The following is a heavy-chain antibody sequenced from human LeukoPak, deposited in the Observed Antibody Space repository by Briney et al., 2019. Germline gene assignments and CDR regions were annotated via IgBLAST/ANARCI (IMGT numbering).Heavy chain of an antibody. CDR2: ISAYNGNT. Sequence: GASVKVSCKASGYTFTSYGISWVRQAPGQGLEWMGWISAYNGNTNYAQKLQGRVTMTTDTSTSTAYMELRSLRSDDTAVYYCATFYYYGSGSYYLDYYYGMDVWGQGTTVTVSS. J-gene: IGHJ6*02. CDR3: ATFYYYGSGSYYLDYYYGMDV. V-gene: IGHV1-18*01. D-gene: IGHD3-10*01. CDR1: GYTFTSYG.